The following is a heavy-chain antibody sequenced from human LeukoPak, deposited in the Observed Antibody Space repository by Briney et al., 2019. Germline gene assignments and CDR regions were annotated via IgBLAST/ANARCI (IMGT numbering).Heavy chain of an antibody. CDR1: GGSISSSSYY. J-gene: IGHJ4*02. CDR2: IYYSGST. V-gene: IGHV4-39*07. Sequence: SETLSLTCTVSGGSISSSSYYWGWIRQPPGKGLEWVGSIYYSGSTYYNPSLKSRVTISVDTSKNQFSLKLSSVTAADTAVYYCASSLGGPSEFDYWGQGTLVTVSS. D-gene: IGHD4-23*01. CDR3: ASSLGGPSEFDY.